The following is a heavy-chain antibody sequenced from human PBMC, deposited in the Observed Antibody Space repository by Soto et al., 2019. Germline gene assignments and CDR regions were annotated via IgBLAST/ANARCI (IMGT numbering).Heavy chain of an antibody. CDR2: IYYSGST. Sequence: PSETQSLTSTFSGGSNTSRSYYRGCIRQHPRTELEWIGSIYYSGSTYYNPSLKSRVTISVDTSKNQFSLKLSSVTAADTAVYYCARLPEYSGYDSRPFDAFDIWGQGTMVTVSS. J-gene: IGHJ3*02. CDR3: ARLPEYSGYDSRPFDAFDI. V-gene: IGHV4-39*01. CDR1: GGSNTSRSYY. D-gene: IGHD5-12*01.